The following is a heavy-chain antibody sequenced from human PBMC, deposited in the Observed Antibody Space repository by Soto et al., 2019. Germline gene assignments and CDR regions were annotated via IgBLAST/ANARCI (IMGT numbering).Heavy chain of an antibody. V-gene: IGHV6-1*01. D-gene: IGHD2-2*01. J-gene: IGHJ6*02. Sequence: PSQTLSLTCSISGDSVSSNSAAWNWIKQSPSRGLEWLGRTYYRSKWYNDYAVSVKSRITINPDTSKNQFSLQLNSVTPEDTAVYYCXRTKIVVPAAIPTGMDVWGRGTTVTVSS. CDR3: XRTKIVVPAAIPTGMDV. CDR1: GDSVSSNSAA. CDR2: TYYRSKWYN.